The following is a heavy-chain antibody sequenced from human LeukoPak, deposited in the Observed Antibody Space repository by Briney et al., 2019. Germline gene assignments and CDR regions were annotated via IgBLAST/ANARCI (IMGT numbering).Heavy chain of an antibody. J-gene: IGHJ4*02. CDR3: ARGATYSSPPYYFDY. D-gene: IGHD6-13*01. V-gene: IGHV3-21*01. Sequence: PGGSLRLSCAASGFTFSSYSMNWVRQAPGKGLEWVSSISSSSSYIYYADSVKGRFTISRDNAKNSLYLQMNSLRAEDTAVYYCARGATYSSPPYYFDYWGQGTLVTVSS. CDR2: ISSSSSYI. CDR1: GFTFSSYS.